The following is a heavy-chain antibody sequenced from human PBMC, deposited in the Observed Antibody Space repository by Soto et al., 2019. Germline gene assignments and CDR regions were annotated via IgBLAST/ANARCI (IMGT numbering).Heavy chain of an antibody. D-gene: IGHD3-22*01. J-gene: IGHJ4*02. CDR2: IYPGDSDI. CDR1: GYNFTNYW. V-gene: IGHV5-51*01. CDR3: ARPSSGSMSPFDY. Sequence: PGESLKISCKGSGYNFTNYWIGWVRQMPGKGLEWMGIIYPGDSDIIYSPSFQGQVTISADKSISTAFLQWSSLKASDTAMYYCARPSSGSMSPFDYWGQGTRVTVSS.